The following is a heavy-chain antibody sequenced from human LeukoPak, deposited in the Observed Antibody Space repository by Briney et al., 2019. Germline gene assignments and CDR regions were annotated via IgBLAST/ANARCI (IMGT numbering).Heavy chain of an antibody. CDR2: IWYDGSNK. CDR3: ARDTFYDSSGTFDP. Sequence: GGSLTLSCAASGFTFSSYGMHWVRQAPGKGLEWVAVIWYDGSNKYYADSVKGRFTISRDNSKNTLYLQMNSLRAEDTAVYYCARDTFYDSSGTFDPWGQGTLVTLSS. J-gene: IGHJ5*02. D-gene: IGHD3-22*01. CDR1: GFTFSSYG. V-gene: IGHV3-33*01.